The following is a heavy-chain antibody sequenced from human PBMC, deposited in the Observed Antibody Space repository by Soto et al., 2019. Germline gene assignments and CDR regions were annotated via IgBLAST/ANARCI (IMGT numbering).Heavy chain of an antibody. CDR3: AREGYYYDILPGYWLVGQEHYYYYGMDV. V-gene: IGHV3-64*01. CDR2: ISSNGGST. CDR1: GFTFSSYA. D-gene: IGHD3-9*01. J-gene: IGHJ6*02. Sequence: HPGGSLRLSCAASGFTFSSYAMHWVRQAPGKGLEYVSAISSNGGSTYYANSVKGRFTISRDNSKNTLYLQMGSLRAEDMAVYYCAREGYYYDILPGYWLVGQEHYYYYGMDVWGQGTTVTVSS.